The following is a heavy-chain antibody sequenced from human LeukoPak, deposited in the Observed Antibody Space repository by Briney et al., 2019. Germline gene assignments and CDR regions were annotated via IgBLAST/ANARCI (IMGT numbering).Heavy chain of an antibody. Sequence: GGSLRLSCVASGFTSGVYAMSWVRQAPGKGLEWVSYISSSSSTIYYADSVKGRFTISRDNAKNSLYLQMNSLRAEDTAVYYCARGAYYYEDWGQGTLVTVSS. J-gene: IGHJ4*02. D-gene: IGHD3-22*01. V-gene: IGHV3-48*01. CDR3: ARGAYYYED. CDR1: GFTSGVYA. CDR2: ISSSSSTI.